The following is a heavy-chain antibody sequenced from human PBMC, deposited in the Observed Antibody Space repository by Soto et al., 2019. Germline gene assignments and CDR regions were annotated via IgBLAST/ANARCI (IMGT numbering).Heavy chain of an antibody. Sequence: PGESLKISCNGSGYSFTIYCIGLVLQMPGKGLEWMGIIYPGDSDTRYSPSFQGQVTISADKSISTAYLQWSSLKASDTAMYYCASLLGGTTGTTLDYFDYWGQGTLVTVSS. CDR1: GYSFTIYC. D-gene: IGHD1-7*01. CDR3: ASLLGGTTGTTLDYFDY. V-gene: IGHV5-51*01. J-gene: IGHJ4*02. CDR2: IYPGDSDT.